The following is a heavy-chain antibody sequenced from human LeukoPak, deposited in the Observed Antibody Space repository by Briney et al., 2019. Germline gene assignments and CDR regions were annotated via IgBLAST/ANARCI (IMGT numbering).Heavy chain of an antibody. J-gene: IGHJ4*02. Sequence: SETLSLTCTVSGYSISSGYYWGWIRQPPGKGLEWIGSIYHSGSTYYNPSLKSRVTISVDKSKNQFSLKLSSVTAADTAVYYCARSLVGSSWGIDYWGQGTLVTVSS. CDR1: GYSISSGYY. D-gene: IGHD6-13*01. CDR2: IYHSGST. CDR3: ARSLVGSSWGIDY. V-gene: IGHV4-38-2*02.